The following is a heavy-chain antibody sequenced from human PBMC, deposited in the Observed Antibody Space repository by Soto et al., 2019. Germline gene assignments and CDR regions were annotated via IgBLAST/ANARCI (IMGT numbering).Heavy chain of an antibody. CDR2: ISGSDGKT. CDR1: GFSFGSYA. V-gene: IGHV3-23*01. Sequence: GGSLRLSCAASGFSFGSYALSWFRQAPGKGLEWVSTISGSDGKTFYADSVKGRFSISRDTSQSTLYLQMNSLRADDTAMYYCARWSYLDYWGQGTRVTVSS. J-gene: IGHJ4*02. CDR3: ARWSYLDY. D-gene: IGHD3-3*01.